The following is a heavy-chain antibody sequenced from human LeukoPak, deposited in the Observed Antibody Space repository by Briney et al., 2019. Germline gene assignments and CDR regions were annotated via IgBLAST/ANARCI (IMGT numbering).Heavy chain of an antibody. J-gene: IGHJ4*02. CDR1: GGSISSYY. Sequence: PSETLSLTCTVSGGSISSYYWSWIRQPPGKGLEWIGYIYYSGSTNYNPSLKSRVTISVDTSKNQFSLKLSSVTAADTAVYYCARLYYYDSSGYYYPIYYFVYWGQGTLVTVSS. V-gene: IGHV4-59*01. CDR2: IYYSGST. D-gene: IGHD3-22*01. CDR3: ARLYYYDSSGYYYPIYYFVY.